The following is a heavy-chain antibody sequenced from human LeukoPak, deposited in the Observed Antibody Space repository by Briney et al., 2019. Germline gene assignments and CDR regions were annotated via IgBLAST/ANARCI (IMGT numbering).Heavy chain of an antibody. CDR2: ISSSSNFI. J-gene: IGHJ4*02. Sequence: GGSLRLSCAASGFTFNTYSMNWVRQAPAKGLEWVSSISSSSNFIFYADSMKGRFTISRDNAKNSLFLQMNSLRADDTAVYYCARDLSGRDSSGYYRSFDCWGQGTLVTVSS. D-gene: IGHD3-22*01. CDR1: GFTFNTYS. V-gene: IGHV3-21*01. CDR3: ARDLSGRDSSGYYRSFDC.